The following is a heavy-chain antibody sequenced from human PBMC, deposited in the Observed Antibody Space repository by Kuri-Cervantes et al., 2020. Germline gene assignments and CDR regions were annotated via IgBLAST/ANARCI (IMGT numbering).Heavy chain of an antibody. CDR3: ARERIRTVTYYGMDV. D-gene: IGHD4-17*01. CDR1: GFTFSSYG. V-gene: IGHV3-33*01. Sequence: GESLKISCAASGFTFSSYGMHWVRQAPGKGLEWVAVIWYDGSNKYYADSVKGRFTISRDNSKNTLYLQMNSLRAKDTAVYYCARERIRTVTYYGMDVWGQGTTVTVSS. CDR2: IWYDGSNK. J-gene: IGHJ6*02.